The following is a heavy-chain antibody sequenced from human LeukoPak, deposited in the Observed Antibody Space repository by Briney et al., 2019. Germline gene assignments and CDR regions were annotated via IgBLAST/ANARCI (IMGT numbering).Heavy chain of an antibody. CDR1: GFTFDDYG. CDR3: ARDLEAAAGTYFDY. CDR2: INWNGGST. D-gene: IGHD6-13*01. Sequence: PGGSLRLSCAASGFTFDDYGMSWVRQAPGKGLGWVSGINWNGGSTGYADSVKGRFTISRDNAKNSLYLQMNSLRAEDTALYHCARDLEAAAGTYFDYWGQGTLVTVSS. J-gene: IGHJ4*02. V-gene: IGHV3-20*01.